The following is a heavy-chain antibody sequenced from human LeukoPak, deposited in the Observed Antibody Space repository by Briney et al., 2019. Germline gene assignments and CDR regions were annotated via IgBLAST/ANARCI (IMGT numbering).Heavy chain of an antibody. Sequence: ASVKVSCKVSGYTLTELSMHWVRQAPGKGLEWMGGFDPEDGETIYAQKFQGRVTMTEDTSTDTAYMELSSLRSEDTAVYYCATTNYCSSTSCYYDYWGQGTLVTVSS. J-gene: IGHJ4*02. D-gene: IGHD2-2*01. CDR2: FDPEDGET. CDR1: GYTLTELS. CDR3: ATTNYCSSTSCYYDY. V-gene: IGHV1-24*01.